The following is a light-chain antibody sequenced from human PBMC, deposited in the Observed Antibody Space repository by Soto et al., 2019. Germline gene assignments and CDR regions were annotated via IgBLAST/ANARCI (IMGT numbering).Light chain of an antibody. CDR3: CSYVGRNTYV. CDR2: DVS. Sequence: QSALTQPASVSGSLGQSITISCTGTSSDVGGYNYVSWYQQHPAKAPKLIIFDVSKRPSGVPNRFSGSKSGNTASLTISGLRAEDEADYYCCSYVGRNTYVFGTGTKVTVL. J-gene: IGLJ1*01. CDR1: SSDVGGYNY. V-gene: IGLV2-11*01.